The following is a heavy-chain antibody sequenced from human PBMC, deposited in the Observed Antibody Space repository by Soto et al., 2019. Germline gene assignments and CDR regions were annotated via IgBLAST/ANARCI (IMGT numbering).Heavy chain of an antibody. D-gene: IGHD3-22*01. CDR3: ARVRPGDYYDRNLDY. CDR2: ITSYSGHT. V-gene: IGHV1-18*01. Sequence: QVQLVQSGGEVKKPGASVKVSCKASGYTFTTYGFTWVRQAPGQGFEWMGWITSYSGHTNYAQKFQGRVTLTTDTSTNTAYMELRSLRSDDTAVYYCARVRPGDYYDRNLDYWGQGTLVTVSS. CDR1: GYTFTTYG. J-gene: IGHJ4*02.